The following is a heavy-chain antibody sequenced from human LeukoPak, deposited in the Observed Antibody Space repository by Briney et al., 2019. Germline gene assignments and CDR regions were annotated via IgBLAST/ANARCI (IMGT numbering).Heavy chain of an antibody. CDR1: GFTFSSYS. J-gene: IGHJ4*02. D-gene: IGHD3-3*01. CDR3: AREGRFLEWLLSPGGGKNHGFDY. Sequence: PGGSLRLSCAASGFTFSSYSMNWVRQAPGKGLEWVSSISSSSSYIYYADSVKGRFTISRDNAKNSLYLQMNSLRAEDTAVYYCAREGRFLEWLLSPGGGKNHGFDYWGQGTLVTVSS. CDR2: ISSSSSYI. V-gene: IGHV3-21*01.